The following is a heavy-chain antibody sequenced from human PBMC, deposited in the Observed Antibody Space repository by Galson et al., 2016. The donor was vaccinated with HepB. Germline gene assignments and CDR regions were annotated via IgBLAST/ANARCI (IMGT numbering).Heavy chain of an antibody. D-gene: IGHD1-1*01. CDR1: GGSISSYY. Sequence: ETLSLTCTVSGGSISSYYWSWVRQTPGKGLEWIGYMSYRGNINYNPSLKSRITISVDTSKNQFFLALSSVTAADTAVYYCAKNLYNWSGPHYYGMDVWGQGTTVTVSS. CDR3: AKNLYNWSGPHYYGMDV. V-gene: IGHV4-59*01. J-gene: IGHJ6*02. CDR2: MSYRGNI.